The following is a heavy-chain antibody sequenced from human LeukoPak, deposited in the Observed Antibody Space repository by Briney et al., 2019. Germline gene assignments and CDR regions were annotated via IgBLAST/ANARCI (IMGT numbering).Heavy chain of an antibody. CDR3: ARGTSAGGPISPFDF. V-gene: IGHV3-74*01. CDR1: GFTFSKNW. Sequence: GGSLRLSCVASGFTFSKNWMHWVRQAPGKGLVWVSRIQGDGSNTNYADSVKGRFSISRDNAKNTVYLQMNSLRAEDTGIYYCARGTSAGGPISPFDFWGQGTVVTVSP. D-gene: IGHD6-13*01. J-gene: IGHJ4*02. CDR2: IQGDGSNT.